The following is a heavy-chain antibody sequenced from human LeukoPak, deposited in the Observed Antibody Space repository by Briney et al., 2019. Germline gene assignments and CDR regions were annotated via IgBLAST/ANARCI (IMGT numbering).Heavy chain of an antibody. CDR1: VGSISSGNW. V-gene: IGHV4-4*02. CDR2: VYHNGTP. CDR3: ARRGEYFDY. Sequence: PSGTLSLTCAVSVGSISSGNWWSWVRQSPGKGLEWIGEVYHNGTPNYNPSLKSRVTISADTFKNHFSLKLTSVTAADTAVYYCARRGEYFDYWGQGTLVTVSS. D-gene: IGHD3-10*01. J-gene: IGHJ4*02.